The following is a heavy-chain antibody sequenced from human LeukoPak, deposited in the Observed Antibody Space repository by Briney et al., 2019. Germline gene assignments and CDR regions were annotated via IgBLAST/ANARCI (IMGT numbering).Heavy chain of an antibody. Sequence: ASVKVSCKASGYTFTGYCMHWVRQAPGQGLEWMGWINPNSGGTNYAQKFQGRVTMTRDTSISTAYMELSGLRSDDTAVYYCARAYPTYYYDSSGYYFDYWGQGTLVTVSS. D-gene: IGHD3-22*01. CDR2: INPNSGGT. CDR3: ARAYPTYYYDSSGYYFDY. CDR1: GYTFTGYC. J-gene: IGHJ4*02. V-gene: IGHV1-2*02.